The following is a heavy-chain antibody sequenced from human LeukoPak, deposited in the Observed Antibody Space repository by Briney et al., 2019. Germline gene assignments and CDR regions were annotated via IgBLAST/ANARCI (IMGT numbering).Heavy chain of an antibody. Sequence: GGSLRLSCAASGLTFSNYWMSWVRQFPGKGLEWVANIKQDGSEKYYVDSVKGRFTISRDNAKNSLYLQMNSLRAEDTALYYCAKRGIAAAGTYFDYWGQGTLVTVSS. V-gene: IGHV3-7*03. D-gene: IGHD6-13*01. J-gene: IGHJ4*02. CDR1: GLTFSNYW. CDR3: AKRGIAAAGTYFDY. CDR2: IKQDGSEK.